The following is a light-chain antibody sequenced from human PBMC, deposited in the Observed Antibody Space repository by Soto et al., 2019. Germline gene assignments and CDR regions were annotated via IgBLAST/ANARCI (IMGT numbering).Light chain of an antibody. CDR2: EGS. CDR1: SSDDGTYNL. J-gene: IGLJ1*01. Sequence: QSVLTQPASVSGSPGQSITISCTGTSSDDGTYNLVSWYQQHPDKAPKLIIYEGSKRPSGLSNRFSGSKSGNTASLTISGLQAEDEADYYCCSYAGSSTPYVFGTGTKLTVL. V-gene: IGLV2-23*01. CDR3: CSYAGSSTPYV.